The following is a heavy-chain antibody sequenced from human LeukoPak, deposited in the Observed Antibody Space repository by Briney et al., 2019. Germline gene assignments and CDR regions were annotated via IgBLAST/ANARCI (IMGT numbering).Heavy chain of an antibody. V-gene: IGHV4-59*07. CDR2: IYYSGST. CDR3: ARGKYQLLFDAFDI. Sequence: NASDTLSLTCTVSGGSISSYYWSWIRQPPGKGLEWIGYIYYSGSTNYNPSLKSRVTISVDTSKNQFSLKLSSVTAADTAVYYCARGKYQLLFDAFDIWGQGTMVTVSS. J-gene: IGHJ3*02. CDR1: GGSISSYY. D-gene: IGHD2-2*01.